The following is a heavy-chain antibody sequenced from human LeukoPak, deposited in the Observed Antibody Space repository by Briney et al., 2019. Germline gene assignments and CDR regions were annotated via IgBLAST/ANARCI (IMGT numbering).Heavy chain of an antibody. Sequence: GGSLRLSCAPSAFTPSTSLLSWVRQAPGKGLEWVANIKQDGSQIQHVDSVRGRFTISRDKTKNSLYLQMNSLRAEDTAVYYCARDSSGWYSGAFDFWGQGTMVTVSS. J-gene: IGHJ3*01. CDR3: ARDSSGWYSGAFDF. CDR2: IKQDGSQI. CDR1: AFTPSTSL. D-gene: IGHD6-19*01. V-gene: IGHV3-7*04.